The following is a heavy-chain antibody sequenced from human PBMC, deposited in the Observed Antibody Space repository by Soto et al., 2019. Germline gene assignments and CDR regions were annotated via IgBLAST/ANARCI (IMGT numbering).Heavy chain of an antibody. V-gene: IGHV4-59*01. CDR3: ARWLGYYDSSGYYWNWFDP. CDR1: GGPISSYY. CDR2: IYYSGST. Sequence: PSETLSLTCTVSGGPISSYYWSWIRQPPGKGLEWIGYIYYSGSTNYNPSLKSRVTISVDTSKNQFSLKLSSVTAADTAVYYCARWLGYYDSSGYYWNWFDPWGQGTLVTVSS. D-gene: IGHD3-22*01. J-gene: IGHJ5*02.